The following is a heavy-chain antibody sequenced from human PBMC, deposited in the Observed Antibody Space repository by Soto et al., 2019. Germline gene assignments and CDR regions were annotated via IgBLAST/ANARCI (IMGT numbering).Heavy chain of an antibody. J-gene: IGHJ6*02. CDR1: GGSFSGYY. CDR3: ARGRQKRGQQLVKPYYYYGMAV. D-gene: IGHD6-13*01. V-gene: IGHV4-34*01. Sequence: SETLSLTCAVYGGSFSGYYWSWIRQPPGKGLEWIGEINHSGSTNYNPSLKSRVTISVDTSKNQFSLKLSSVTAADTAVYYCARGRQKRGQQLVKPYYYYGMAVWVQGTTVTVSS. CDR2: INHSGST.